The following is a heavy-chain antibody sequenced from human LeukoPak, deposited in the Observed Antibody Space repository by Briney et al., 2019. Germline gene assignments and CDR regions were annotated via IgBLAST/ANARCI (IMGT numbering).Heavy chain of an antibody. CDR2: IYSGGST. J-gene: IGHJ6*02. D-gene: IGHD6-13*01. CDR1: GFTVSSNY. CDR3: ARGSSWYKNYYGMDV. V-gene: IGHV3-66*01. Sequence: PGGSLRLSCAATGFTVSSNYMSWVRQAPGKGLEWVSVIYSGGSTYYADSVKGRFTISRDNSKNTLYLQMNSLRAEDTAVYYCARGSSWYKNYYGMDVWGQGTTVTVSS.